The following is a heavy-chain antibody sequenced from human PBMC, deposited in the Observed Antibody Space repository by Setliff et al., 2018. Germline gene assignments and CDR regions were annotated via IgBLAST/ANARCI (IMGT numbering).Heavy chain of an antibody. J-gene: IGHJ5*02. V-gene: IGHV4-61*02. Sequence: SETLSLTCNVSGDSITSGSVYWSWIRQPAGKGLEWIGRIFPTGTTNYNPDLKSRVTMSVDTSKKRFSLMLRSVTAADTAIYYCARYNSSAACFDLWGPGTLVTVS. D-gene: IGHD1-20*01. CDR2: IFPTGTT. CDR3: ARYNSSAACFDL. CDR1: GDSITSGSVY.